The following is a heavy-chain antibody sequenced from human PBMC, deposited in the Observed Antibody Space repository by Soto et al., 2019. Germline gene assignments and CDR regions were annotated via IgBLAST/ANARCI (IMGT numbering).Heavy chain of an antibody. CDR2: RNPNSGNT. V-gene: IGHV1-8*01. D-gene: IGHD6-19*01. J-gene: IGHJ4*02. CDR3: ARGIVAVAGSEHFDY. Sequence: QVQLVQSGAEVKKPGASVKVACEASGYTFTSYDINWVRQATGQGLEWMGWRNPNSGNTGYAQKFPGRVTMTRNTSISTAYMELSSLRSEDTAVYYCARGIVAVAGSEHFDYWGQGTLVTVSS. CDR1: GYTFTSYD.